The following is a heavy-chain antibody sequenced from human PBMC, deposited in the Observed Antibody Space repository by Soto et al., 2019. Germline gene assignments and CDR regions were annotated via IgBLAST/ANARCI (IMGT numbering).Heavy chain of an antibody. CDR2: IYYSGST. V-gene: IGHV4-59*08. J-gene: IGHJ4*02. Sequence: PSETLSLTCSVSGGSISSYYWSWIRQPPGKGLEWIGYIYYSGSTNYNPSLKSRVTISVDTSKNQFSLKLSSVTAADTAVYYCARRWGRTFDYWGQGTLVTVS. D-gene: IGHD7-27*01. CDR1: GGSISSYY. CDR3: ARRWGRTFDY.